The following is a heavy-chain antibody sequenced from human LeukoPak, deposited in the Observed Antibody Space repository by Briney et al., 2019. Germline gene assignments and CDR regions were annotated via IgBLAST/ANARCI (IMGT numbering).Heavy chain of an antibody. CDR1: GFTFDDYT. Sequence: PGGSLRLSCAASGFTFDDYTMHWVRQGPGKGLEWVANINQGGSDKYYVDSVKGRFTISRDNANNLLYLQMNSLRGEDTAVYYCTRDRSRAEDDWGQGTLVTVSS. J-gene: IGHJ4*02. CDR3: TRDRSRAEDD. V-gene: IGHV3-7*01. CDR2: INQGGSDK. D-gene: IGHD1-14*01.